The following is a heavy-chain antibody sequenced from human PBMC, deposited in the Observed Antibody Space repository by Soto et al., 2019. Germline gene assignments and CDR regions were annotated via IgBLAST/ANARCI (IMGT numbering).Heavy chain of an antibody. D-gene: IGHD3-10*02. V-gene: IGHV4-39*01. CDR2: FFYSGAT. CDR1: DCSISSRKVC. CDR3: TRHLFAAGVTYTWFDS. J-gene: IGHJ5*01. Sequence: ETLTLTCTASDCSISSRKVCWGRNGQSQGQGRVGIGSFFYSGATYYNPSLKSRVTIFVDMSKNQVSLKLSSVTAADSAVYSCTRHLFAAGVTYTWFDSWGQGTLVTVSS.